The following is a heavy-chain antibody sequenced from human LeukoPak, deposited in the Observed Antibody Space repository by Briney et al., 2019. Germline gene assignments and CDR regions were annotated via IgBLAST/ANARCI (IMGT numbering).Heavy chain of an antibody. D-gene: IGHD3-22*01. CDR1: GGSISSSSYY. Sequence: PSETLSLTCTVSGGSISSSSYYWGWIRQPRGKGLEWIGSIYYSGSTYYDPSLKSRVTISVDTSKNQFSLKLSSVTPADTAVYYCARNTTHYYDTARRRGGAFDYWGQGTLVTVSS. CDR3: ARNTTHYYDTARRRGGAFDY. J-gene: IGHJ4*02. CDR2: IYYSGST. V-gene: IGHV4-39*01.